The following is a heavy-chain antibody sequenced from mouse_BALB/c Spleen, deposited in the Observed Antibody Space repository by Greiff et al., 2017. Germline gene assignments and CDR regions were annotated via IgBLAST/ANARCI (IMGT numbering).Heavy chain of an antibody. CDR2: ISDGGSYT. CDR1: GFTFSDYY. V-gene: IGHV5-4*02. J-gene: IGHJ2*01. Sequence: EVQLVESGGGLVKPGGSLKLSCAASGFTFSDYYMYWVRQTPEKRLEWVATISDGGSYTYYPDSVKGRFTISRDNAKNNLYLQMSSLKSEDTAMYYCARGGDYRFDYWGQGTTLTVSS. CDR3: ARGGDYRFDY. D-gene: IGHD2-4*01.